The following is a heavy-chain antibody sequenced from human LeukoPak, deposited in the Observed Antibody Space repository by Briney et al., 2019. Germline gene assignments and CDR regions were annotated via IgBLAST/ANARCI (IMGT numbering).Heavy chain of an antibody. D-gene: IGHD3-10*01. J-gene: IGHJ6*02. Sequence: GGSLRLSCAASGFTFTSYSMTWVWQAPGKGLEWVSAISASGGNTYSADSVEGRFTISRDNSKNTVYLQMNSLTAEDTAVYYCAKDREVRGYYGLDVWGQGTTVTVSS. CDR2: ISASGGNT. V-gene: IGHV3-23*01. CDR1: GFTFTSYS. CDR3: AKDREVRGYYGLDV.